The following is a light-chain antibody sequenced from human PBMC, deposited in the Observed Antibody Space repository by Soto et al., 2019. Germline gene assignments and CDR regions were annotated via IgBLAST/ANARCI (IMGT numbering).Light chain of an antibody. CDR1: QSVSSSY. Sequence: EVVLTQSPGTLALSRGERATLPCRASQSVSSSYLAWYQHRPGQAPRLLIFGASSRATGIPDRFSGTGSGTDFTLTISRLEPDDFAVYYCQQYGNSPWTFGQGTKVDIK. J-gene: IGKJ1*01. CDR2: GAS. CDR3: QQYGNSPWT. V-gene: IGKV3-20*01.